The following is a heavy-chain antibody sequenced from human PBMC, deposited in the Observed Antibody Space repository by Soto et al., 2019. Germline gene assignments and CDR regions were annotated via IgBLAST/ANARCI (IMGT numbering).Heavy chain of an antibody. V-gene: IGHV3-30*18. Sequence: QVQLVESGGGVVQPGRSLRLSCAASGFTFSSYGMHWVRQAPRKWLEWVAVISYDGSNKYYADSVKGRFTISRDNSKNTLYLQMNSLRAEDTAVYYCAKDTLGGYCSSTSCYLAWGFDYWGQGTLVTVSS. CDR3: AKDTLGGYCSSTSCYLAWGFDY. D-gene: IGHD2-2*01. J-gene: IGHJ4*02. CDR1: GFTFSSYG. CDR2: ISYDGSNK.